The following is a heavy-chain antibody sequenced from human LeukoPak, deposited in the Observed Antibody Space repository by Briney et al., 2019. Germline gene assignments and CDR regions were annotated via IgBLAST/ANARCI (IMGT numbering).Heavy chain of an antibody. D-gene: IGHD1-7*01. J-gene: IGHJ4*02. CDR3: ARKAQYNGHYPLDY. CDR2: TSDRGDYT. V-gene: IGHV3-23*01. CDR1: GFTFTSYS. Sequence: GGSLRLSCAASGFTFTSYSMSWVRQAPGEGLEWVSGTSDRGDYTYYADSVKGRFTISRDSSKNTLFLQINSLRAEDTALYFCARKAQYNGHYPLDYWGQGTLVTVSS.